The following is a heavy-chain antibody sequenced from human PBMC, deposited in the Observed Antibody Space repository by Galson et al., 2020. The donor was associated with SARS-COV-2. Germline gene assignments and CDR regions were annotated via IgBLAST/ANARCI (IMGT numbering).Heavy chain of an antibody. J-gene: IGHJ4*02. D-gene: IGHD3-16*01. CDR2: IYYSGST. Sequence: SEPLSLTCPVSGGSISSSSYYWGWIRQPPGKGLEWLGSIYYSGSTYYNPSLKSRVTISVDTSKNQFSLKLSSVTAADTTVYYCARLGHVWGVYWGQGTLVTVSS. CDR3: ARLGHVWGVY. CDR1: GGSISSSSYY. V-gene: IGHV4-39*01.